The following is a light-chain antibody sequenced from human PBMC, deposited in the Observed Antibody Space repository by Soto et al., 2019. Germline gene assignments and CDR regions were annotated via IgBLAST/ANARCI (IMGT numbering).Light chain of an antibody. CDR1: SSNIGAGYD. Sequence: QSVLTQPPSVSGAPGQRVTISCTGSSSNIGAGYDVHWYQQLPGTAPKLLIYGNSNRPSGVPDRFSGSKSGTSASLAITGLQAEDEADYYWQSYDSSMHVVFGGGTKLTVL. CDR2: GNS. CDR3: QSYDSSMHVV. J-gene: IGLJ2*01. V-gene: IGLV1-40*01.